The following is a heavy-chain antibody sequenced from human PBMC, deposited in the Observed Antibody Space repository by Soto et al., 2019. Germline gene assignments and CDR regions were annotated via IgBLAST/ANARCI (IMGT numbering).Heavy chain of an antibody. J-gene: IGHJ4*02. D-gene: IGHD5-12*01. CDR3: VQTHKWLKFDY. CDR2: IYWDGDK. V-gene: IGHV2-5*02. CDR1: GFSLTTSGVG. Sequence: QITLKESGPTLVKPTQTLTLTCTFSGFSLTTSGVGVGWIRQPPGKALEWLALIYWDGDKRYSPSLKSRLTIMKATSKNQVVLIMTNMDPVDTAKYYCVQTHKWLKFDYWGQGTLVTVSS.